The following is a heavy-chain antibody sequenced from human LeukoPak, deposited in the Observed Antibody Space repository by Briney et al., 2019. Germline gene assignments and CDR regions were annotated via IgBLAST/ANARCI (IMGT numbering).Heavy chain of an antibody. CDR3: AKDGGSIVVPKGSFDI. V-gene: IGHV3-23*01. CDR1: GFTFINYA. D-gene: IGHD2-15*01. Sequence: GGSLRLSCGVSGFTFINYAMSWVRQTPGRGWEGVSFISGSGGSTYYADSVKGRFTISRDNSRNTLYLHMSSLKVEDTAVYYCAKDGGSIVVPKGSFDIWGQGTVVTVSS. J-gene: IGHJ3*02. CDR2: ISGSGGST.